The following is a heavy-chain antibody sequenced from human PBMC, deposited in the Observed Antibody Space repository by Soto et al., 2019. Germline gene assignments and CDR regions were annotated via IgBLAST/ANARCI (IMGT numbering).Heavy chain of an antibody. CDR1: GGTFSSYA. CDR3: ARGSFLEWSCMDV. D-gene: IGHD3-3*01. J-gene: IGHJ6*02. CDR2: INPSGTIT. V-gene: IGHV1-46*01. Sequence: GASVKVSCKASGGTFSSYAISWVRQAPGQGLEWMGMINPSGTITSYAQKFQGRVTMTRDTSTSTLYMELSSLRSEDTAVYYCARGSFLEWSCMDVWGQGTTVTVSS.